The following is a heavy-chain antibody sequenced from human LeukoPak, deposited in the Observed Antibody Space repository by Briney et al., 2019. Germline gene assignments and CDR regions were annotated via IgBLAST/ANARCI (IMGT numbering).Heavy chain of an antibody. V-gene: IGHV1-2*02. Sequence: ASVKVSCKASGYTFTGYYMHWVRQAPGQGLEWMGWINPNSGGTNYAQKFQGRVTMTRDTSISTAYMELSRLRSDDTAVYYCARDNGVRGLGYYYYYYMDVWGKGTTVAVSS. D-gene: IGHD3-10*01. CDR3: ARDNGVRGLGYYYYYYMDV. J-gene: IGHJ6*03. CDR2: INPNSGGT. CDR1: GYTFTGYY.